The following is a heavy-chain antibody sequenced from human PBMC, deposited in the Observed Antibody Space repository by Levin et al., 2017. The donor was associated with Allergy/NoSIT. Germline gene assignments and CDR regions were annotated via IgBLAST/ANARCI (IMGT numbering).Heavy chain of an antibody. Sequence: SCAASGFTFNYFAMSWVRQAPGKGLEWVSAISGSGGSTYYADSVRGRFTVSRDNSKNTLYLQMNSLRAEDTAVYYCTYYVMNYGGNPGAFNIWGQGTMVTVSS. D-gene: IGHD4-23*01. V-gene: IGHV3-23*01. J-gene: IGHJ3*02. CDR2: ISGSGGST. CDR1: GFTFNYFA. CDR3: TYYVMNYGGNPGAFNI.